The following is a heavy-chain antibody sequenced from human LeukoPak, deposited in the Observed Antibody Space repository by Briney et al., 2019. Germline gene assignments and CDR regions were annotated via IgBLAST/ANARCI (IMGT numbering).Heavy chain of an antibody. CDR1: GFTFSSYE. J-gene: IGHJ4*02. CDR3: ARDFSSSWYYFDS. Sequence: GGSLRLSCTASGFTFSSYEMNWVRQAPGKGLEWVSYISSGTTTIYYADSVKGRFTISRDNAKNTLYLQMNSLRAEDTAVYYCARDFSSSWYYFDSWGQGTLVTVSS. V-gene: IGHV3-48*03. CDR2: ISSGTTTI. D-gene: IGHD6-13*01.